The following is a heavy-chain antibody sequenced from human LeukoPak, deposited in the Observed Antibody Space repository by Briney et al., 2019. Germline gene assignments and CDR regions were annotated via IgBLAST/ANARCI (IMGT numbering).Heavy chain of an antibody. Sequence: SETLSLTCAVYGGSFSGYYWSWIRQPPGKGLEWIGEINHSGSTNYSPSLKSRVAISVDTSKNQFSLKLSSVTAADTAVYYCARGDCSGGSCYLFDYWGQGALVTVSS. D-gene: IGHD2-15*01. V-gene: IGHV4-34*01. CDR1: GGSFSGYY. CDR3: ARGDCSGGSCYLFDY. J-gene: IGHJ4*02. CDR2: INHSGST.